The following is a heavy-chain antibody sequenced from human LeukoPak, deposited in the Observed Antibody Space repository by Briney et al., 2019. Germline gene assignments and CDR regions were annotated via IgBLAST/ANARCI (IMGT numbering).Heavy chain of an antibody. D-gene: IGHD3-3*01. CDR2: INPNSGGT. Sequence: ASVKVSCKASGYTFTGYYRHWVRQAPGQGLEWMGRINPNSGGTNYAQKFQGRVTMTRDTSINTAYMELSRLRSDDTAVYHCARDHSANYVFWSSYTFGDHPHYGLDVWGQGTTVTVSS. J-gene: IGHJ6*02. V-gene: IGHV1-2*06. CDR1: GYTFTGYY. CDR3: ARDHSANYVFWSSYTFGDHPHYGLDV.